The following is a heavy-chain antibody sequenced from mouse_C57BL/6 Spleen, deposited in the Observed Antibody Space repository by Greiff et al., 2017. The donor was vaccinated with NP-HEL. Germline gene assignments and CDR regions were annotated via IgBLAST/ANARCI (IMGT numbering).Heavy chain of an antibody. CDR2: ISDGGSYT. V-gene: IGHV5-4*01. J-gene: IGHJ4*01. CDR1: GFTFSSYA. D-gene: IGHD1-2*01. CDR3: AREGGLLRPSMDY. Sequence: EVQGVESGGGLVKPGGSLKLSCAASGFTFSSYAMSWVRQTPEKRLEWVATISDGGSYTYYPDNVKGRFTISRDNAKNNLYLQMSHLKSEDTAMYYCAREGGLLRPSMDYWGQGTSVTVSS.